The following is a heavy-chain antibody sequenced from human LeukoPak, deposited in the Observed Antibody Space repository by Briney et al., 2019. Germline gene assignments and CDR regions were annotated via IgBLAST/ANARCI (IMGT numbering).Heavy chain of an antibody. CDR1: GFTFNHHG. CDR3: AKDAQRGFDYSNSLEY. V-gene: IGHV3-33*06. J-gene: IGHJ4*02. D-gene: IGHD4-11*01. Sequence: PGGSLRLSCAASGFTFNHHGMHWVRQAPGKGLECVAVIWSDGSNKFYADSVRGRFTISRDDSRKTVYLQMDRMTAEDTAIYYCAKDAQRGFDYSNSLEYWGQGALVTVSS. CDR2: IWSDGSNK.